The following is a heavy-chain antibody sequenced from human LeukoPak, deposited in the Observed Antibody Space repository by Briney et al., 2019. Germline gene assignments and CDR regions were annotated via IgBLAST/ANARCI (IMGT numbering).Heavy chain of an antibody. D-gene: IGHD2-2*03. CDR1: GYSFTSYW. Sequence: GESLRISCKGSGYSFTSYWIGWVRQMPGKGLEWMGIIHPGDSDTRYSPSFQGQVTISADKSISTAYLQWSSLKASDTAMYYCASGYCSSTSCYYDAFDIWGQGTMVTVSS. CDR3: ASGYCSSTSCYYDAFDI. CDR2: IHPGDSDT. J-gene: IGHJ3*02. V-gene: IGHV5-51*01.